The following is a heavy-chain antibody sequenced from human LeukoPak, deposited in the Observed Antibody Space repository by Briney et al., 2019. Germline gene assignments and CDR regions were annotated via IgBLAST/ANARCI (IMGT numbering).Heavy chain of an antibody. CDR2: ISGSGGST. CDR3: AKEGVICSSTSCYMRYYYYYGMDV. D-gene: IGHD2-2*02. Sequence: PGGSLRLSCAASGFTFSSYAMSWVRQAPGKGLEWVSAISGSGGSTYYADSVKGRFTISRDNSKNTLYLQMNSLRAEDTAVYYCAKEGVICSSTSCYMRYYYYYGMDVWGQGTTVTVSS. CDR1: GFTFSSYA. J-gene: IGHJ6*02. V-gene: IGHV3-23*01.